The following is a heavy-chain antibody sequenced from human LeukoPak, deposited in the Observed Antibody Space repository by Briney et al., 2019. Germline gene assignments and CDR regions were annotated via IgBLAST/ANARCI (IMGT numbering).Heavy chain of an antibody. CDR2: ISRSGSTR. CDR1: GFTFSNAW. CDR3: ARTAYYYDSSGYDDAFDI. V-gene: IGHV3-11*01. D-gene: IGHD3-22*01. J-gene: IGHJ3*02. Sequence: GGSLRLSCAASGFTFSNAWMSWVRQVPGKGLEWVSHISRSGSTRYYADSLKGRFTISRDNAKNSLYLQMNSLRAEDTAVYYCARTAYYYDSSGYDDAFDIWGQGTMVTVSS.